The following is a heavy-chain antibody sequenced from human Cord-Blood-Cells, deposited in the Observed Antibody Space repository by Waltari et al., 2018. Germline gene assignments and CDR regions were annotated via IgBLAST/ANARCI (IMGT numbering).Heavy chain of an antibody. Sequence: EVQLVESGGGLVKPGGSLRLSCAASGFTFSSYSMNWVRQAPGKGLEWVSSISSSSSYIYYADSGKGRFTISRDNAKNSLYLQMNSLRAEDTAVYYCARDRYSGSYYAFDIWGQGTMVTVSS. D-gene: IGHD1-26*01. V-gene: IGHV3-21*01. CDR3: ARDRYSGSYYAFDI. CDR1: GFTFSSYS. CDR2: ISSSSSYI. J-gene: IGHJ3*02.